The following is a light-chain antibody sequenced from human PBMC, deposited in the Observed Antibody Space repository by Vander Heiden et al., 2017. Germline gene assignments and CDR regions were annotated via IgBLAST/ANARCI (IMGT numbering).Light chain of an antibody. CDR2: QDS. J-gene: IGLJ3*02. CDR3: QAWDSSTWV. CDR1: KLGDQS. V-gene: IGLV3-1*01. Sequence: SYELTQPPSVSVSPGQTASITCSRDKLGDQSACWYQQKPGQSPVLFIYQDSQRPSGIPERFSVSHSGNTATLTIRGTQAMDEAYYYCQAWDSSTWVFGGGTKLTVL.